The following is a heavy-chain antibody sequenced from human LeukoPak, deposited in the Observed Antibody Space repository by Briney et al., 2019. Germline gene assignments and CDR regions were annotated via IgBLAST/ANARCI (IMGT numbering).Heavy chain of an antibody. J-gene: IGHJ6*02. CDR3: ARPITAGGSNYNYYYGMDV. D-gene: IGHD6-13*01. V-gene: IGHV3-21*01. Sequence: PGGSLRLSCAASGFTFSSYSMNWVRQAPGKGLEWVSSISSSSSYIYYADSVKGRFTISRDNAKNSLYLQMNSLRAEDTAVYYCARPITAGGSNYNYYYGMDVWGQGTTVTVSS. CDR2: ISSSSSYI. CDR1: GFTFSSYS.